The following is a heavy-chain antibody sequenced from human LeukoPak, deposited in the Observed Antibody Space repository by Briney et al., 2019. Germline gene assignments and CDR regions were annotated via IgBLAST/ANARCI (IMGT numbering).Heavy chain of an antibody. Sequence: KPSETLSLTCTVSGGSISSSSYYWGWIRQPPGKGLEWIGSIYYSGSTYYNPSLKSRVTISVDTSKNQFSLKLSSVTAADTAVYYCARRQRRGYSYGYPFDYWGQGTLVTISS. CDR2: IYYSGST. CDR1: GGSISSSSYY. D-gene: IGHD5-18*01. J-gene: IGHJ4*02. V-gene: IGHV4-39*07. CDR3: ARRQRRGYSYGYPFDY.